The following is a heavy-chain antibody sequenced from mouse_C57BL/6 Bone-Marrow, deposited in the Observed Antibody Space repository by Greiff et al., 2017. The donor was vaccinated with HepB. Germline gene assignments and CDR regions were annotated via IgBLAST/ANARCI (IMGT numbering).Heavy chain of an antibody. CDR1: GYTFTDYY. CDR2: INPNNGGT. CDR3: AREDYGSSSGAMDY. V-gene: IGHV1-26*01. D-gene: IGHD1-1*01. Sequence: VQLQQSGPELVKPGASVKISCKASGYTFTDYYMNWVKQSHGKSLEWIGDINPNNGGTSYNQKFKGKATLTVDKSSSTAYMELRSLTSEDSAVYYCAREDYGSSSGAMDYWGQGTSVTVSS. J-gene: IGHJ4*01.